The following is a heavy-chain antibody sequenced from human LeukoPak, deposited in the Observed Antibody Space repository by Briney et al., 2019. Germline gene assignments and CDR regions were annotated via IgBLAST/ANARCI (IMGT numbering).Heavy chain of an antibody. J-gene: IGHJ4*02. CDR2: MNPNSGNT. V-gene: IGHV1-8*02. CDR3: ARGSGRYFDSNFDY. D-gene: IGHD3-9*01. Sequence: ASVKVSCKASGYTFTGYYIHWVRQAPGQGLEWMGWMNPNSGNTGYAQKFQGRVTMTRNTSISTAYMELSSLRSEDTAVYYCARGSGRYFDSNFDYWGQGTLVTVSS. CDR1: GYTFTGYY.